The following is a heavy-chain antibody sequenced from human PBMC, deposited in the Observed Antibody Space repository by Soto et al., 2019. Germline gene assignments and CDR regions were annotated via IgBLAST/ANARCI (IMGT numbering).Heavy chain of an antibody. CDR1: GGSISSSNW. J-gene: IGHJ4*02. CDR3: ARWYYYDSSGYYFDY. Sequence: PSLTCAVSGGSISSSNWWSWVRQPPGKGLEWIGEIYHSGSTNYNPSLKSRVTISVDKSKNQFSLKLSSVTAADTAVYYCARWYYYDSSGYYFDYWGQGTLVTVS. D-gene: IGHD3-22*01. V-gene: IGHV4-4*02. CDR2: IYHSGST.